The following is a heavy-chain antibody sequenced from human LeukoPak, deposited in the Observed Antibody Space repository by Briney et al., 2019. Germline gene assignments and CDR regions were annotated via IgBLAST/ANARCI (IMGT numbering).Heavy chain of an antibody. CDR3: ARERGDILMPNWFDP. D-gene: IGHD3-10*01. V-gene: IGHV3-21*01. CDR2: ISSSSSYI. Sequence: GGSLRLSCAASGFTFSSYSMNWVRQAPGKGLEWVSSISSSSSYIYYADSVKGRFTISRDNAKNSLYLQMNSLRAEDTAVYYCARERGDILMPNWFDPWGQGTLVTVSS. CDR1: GFTFSSYS. J-gene: IGHJ5*02.